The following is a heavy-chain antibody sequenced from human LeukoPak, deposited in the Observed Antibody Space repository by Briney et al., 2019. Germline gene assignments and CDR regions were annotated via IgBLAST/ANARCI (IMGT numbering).Heavy chain of an antibody. V-gene: IGHV3-74*01. CDR2: IISDGSST. D-gene: IGHD6-6*01. CDR3: ASGLSSIAARNAFDI. CDR1: GFTFSSYW. Sequence: GGSLRLSCAASGFTFSSYWMHWVRQAPGKGLVWVSRIISDGSSTSYADSVKGRFTISRDNAKNTMYLQMNSLRAEDTAVYYCASGLSSIAARNAFDIWGQGTMVTVSS. J-gene: IGHJ3*02.